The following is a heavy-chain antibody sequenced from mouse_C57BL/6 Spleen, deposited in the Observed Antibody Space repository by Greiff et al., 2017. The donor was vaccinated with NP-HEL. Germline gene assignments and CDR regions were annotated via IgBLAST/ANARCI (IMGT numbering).Heavy chain of an antibody. D-gene: IGHD2-3*01. Sequence: QVQLKESGPGLVAPSQSLSITCTVSGFSLTSYGVSWVRQPPGKGLEWLGVIWGDGSTNYHSALISSLSISKDNSKSQVFLKRNSLQTDDTATYYGAKEAGYYVFAYWGQGTLVTVSA. V-gene: IGHV2-3*01. J-gene: IGHJ3*01. CDR1: GFSLTSYG. CDR2: IWGDGST. CDR3: AKEAGYYVFAY.